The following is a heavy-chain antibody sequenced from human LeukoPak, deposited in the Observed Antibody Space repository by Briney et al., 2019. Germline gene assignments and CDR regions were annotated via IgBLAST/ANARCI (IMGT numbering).Heavy chain of an antibody. CDR2: INPSGGST. CDR1: GYTFTSYY. V-gene: IGHV1-46*01. D-gene: IGHD5-18*01. CDR3: ARELWIQLWGAYWSL. Sequence: ASVKVSCKASGYTFTSYYMHWVRQAPGQGLEWMGIINPSGGSTSYAQKFQGRVTMTRDTSTSTVYMELSSLRSEDTAVYYCARELWIQLWGAYWSLWGQGTLVTVSS. J-gene: IGHJ4*02.